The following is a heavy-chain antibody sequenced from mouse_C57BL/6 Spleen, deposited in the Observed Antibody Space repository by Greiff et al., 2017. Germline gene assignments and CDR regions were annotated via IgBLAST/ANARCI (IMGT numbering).Heavy chain of an antibody. CDR3: ARAGTGAFDY. CDR2: IDPSDSET. V-gene: IGHV1-52*01. Sequence: QVHVKQPGAELVRPGSSVKLSCKASGYTFTSYWMHWVKQRPIQGLEWIGNIDPSDSETHYNQKFKDKATLTVDKSSSTAYMQLSSLTSEDSAVYYCARAGTGAFDYWGQGTTLTVSS. CDR1: GYTFTSYW. D-gene: IGHD4-1*01. J-gene: IGHJ2*01.